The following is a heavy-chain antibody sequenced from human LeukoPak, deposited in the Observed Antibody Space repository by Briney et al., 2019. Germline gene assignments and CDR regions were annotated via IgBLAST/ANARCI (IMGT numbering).Heavy chain of an antibody. J-gene: IGHJ6*02. CDR3: ARAGRGSYYSYYYGMDV. CDR2: INHSGST. Sequence: SETLSLTCTVSGGSISSYYWSWIRQPPGKGLEWIGEINHSGSTNYNPSLKSRVTISVDTSKNQFSLKLSSVTAADTAVYYCARAGRGSYYSYYYGMDVWGQGTTVTVSS. D-gene: IGHD1-26*01. V-gene: IGHV4-34*01. CDR1: GGSISSYY.